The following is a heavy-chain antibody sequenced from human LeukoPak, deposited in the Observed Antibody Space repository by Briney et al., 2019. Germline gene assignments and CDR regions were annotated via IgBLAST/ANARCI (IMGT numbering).Heavy chain of an antibody. CDR3: SRFDLYYDGTYYASDGLDV. V-gene: IGHV1-18*01. J-gene: IGHJ6*02. Sequence: ASVKVSCKASGYTFTSYGISWVRQAPGQGLEWMGWISAYNGNTNYAQKLQGRVTMTTDTSTSTAYMELRSLRSDDTAVYYCSRFDLYYDGTYYASDGLDVWGQGTTVTVSS. D-gene: IGHD3-22*01. CDR2: ISAYNGNT. CDR1: GYTFTSYG.